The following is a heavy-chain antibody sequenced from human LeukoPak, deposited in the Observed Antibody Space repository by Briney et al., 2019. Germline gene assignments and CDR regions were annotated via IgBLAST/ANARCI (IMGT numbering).Heavy chain of an antibody. D-gene: IGHD3-22*01. V-gene: IGHV3-21*01. CDR1: GFTFSSYS. Sequence: GGPLRLSCAASGFTFSSYSMNWVRQAPGKGLEWVSSISSSSCYIYYADSVKGRFTISRDNAKNSLYLQMNSLRAEDTAVYYCAREYYYDSSGYTREGYWGQGTLVTVSS. J-gene: IGHJ4*02. CDR3: AREYYYDSSGYTREGY. CDR2: ISSSSCYI.